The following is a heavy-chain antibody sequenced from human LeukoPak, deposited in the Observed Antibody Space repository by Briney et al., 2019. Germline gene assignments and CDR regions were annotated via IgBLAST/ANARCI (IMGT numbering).Heavy chain of an antibody. Sequence: SETLSLTCAVYGGSFSGFYWSWIRQPPGEGLEWIGEIINIVTPNYNPSLKSRVTISVDTSKNQFSLKLSSVTAADTAVYYCARAKSWRVVVPAARPYNWFDPWGQGTLVTVSS. CDR3: ARAKSWRVVVPAARPYNWFDP. CDR1: GGSFSGFY. V-gene: IGHV4-34*12. J-gene: IGHJ5*02. CDR2: IINIVTP. D-gene: IGHD2-2*01.